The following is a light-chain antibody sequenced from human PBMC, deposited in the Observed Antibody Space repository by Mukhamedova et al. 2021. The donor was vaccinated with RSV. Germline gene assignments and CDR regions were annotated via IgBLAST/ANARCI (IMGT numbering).Light chain of an antibody. CDR2: DAS. Sequence: WYQRRVHGKAPKLLIYDASNLKTGAPSRFSGSGSGTHFTLTINSLQPEDFATYYCQQYDTLPSTFGQGTRLEIK. J-gene: IGKJ5*01. V-gene: IGKV1-33*01. CDR3: QQYDTLPST.